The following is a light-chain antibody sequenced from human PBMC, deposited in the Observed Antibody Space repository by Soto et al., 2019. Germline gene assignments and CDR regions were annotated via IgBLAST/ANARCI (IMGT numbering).Light chain of an antibody. CDR3: SSYISSSTLV. CDR1: SSDVGGYRF. CDR2: EVS. J-gene: IGLJ1*01. V-gene: IGLV2-14*01. Sequence: QSALAQPASVSGSPGQSITISCTGTSSDVGGYRFVSWYQHHPGEAPKLIIYEVSNRPSGVSSRFSGSKSGNTASLTISGLQAEDEADYYCSSYISSSTLVFGTGTKATVL.